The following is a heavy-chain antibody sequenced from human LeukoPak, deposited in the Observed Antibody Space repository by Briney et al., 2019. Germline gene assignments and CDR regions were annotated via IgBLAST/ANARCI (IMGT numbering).Heavy chain of an antibody. CDR3: ARAWLTNWFDP. CDR1: GGSFSDYY. CDR2: INHSGRT. D-gene: IGHD3-16*01. V-gene: IGHV4-34*01. Sequence: TTSETLSLTCAVDGGSFSDYYWSWIRQPPGKGLEWIGEINHSGRTTYSPSLNSRVTISVDTSKNQFSLKLNSVTAADTAVYYCARAWLTNWFDPWGQGTLVTVSS. J-gene: IGHJ5*02.